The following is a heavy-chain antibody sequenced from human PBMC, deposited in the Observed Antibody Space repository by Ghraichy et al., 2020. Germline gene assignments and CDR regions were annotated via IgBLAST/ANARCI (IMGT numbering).Heavy chain of an antibody. V-gene: IGHV4-59*01. CDR3: ASSGGYSSSFDY. Sequence: TLSLTCTVSGGSISSYYWSWIRQPPGKGLEWIGYIYYSGSTNYNPSLKSRVTISVDTSKNQFSLKLSSVTAADTAVYYCASSGGYSSSFDYWGQGTLVTVSS. J-gene: IGHJ4*02. CDR2: IYYSGST. D-gene: IGHD6-13*01. CDR1: GGSISSYY.